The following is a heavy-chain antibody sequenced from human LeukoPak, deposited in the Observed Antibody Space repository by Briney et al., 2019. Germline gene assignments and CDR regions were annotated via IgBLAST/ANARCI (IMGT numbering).Heavy chain of an antibody. CDR1: GFTFSSYG. J-gene: IGHJ4*02. CDR3: AKGMNDFWSGYCDY. CDR2: IRYDGSNK. D-gene: IGHD3-3*01. V-gene: IGHV3-30*02. Sequence: GGSLRLSCAASGFTFSSYGMHWVRQAPGKGLEWVAFIRYDGSNKYYADSVKGRFTISRDNSKNTLYLQMNSLRAEDTAVYYCAKGMNDFWSGYCDYWGQGTLVTVSS.